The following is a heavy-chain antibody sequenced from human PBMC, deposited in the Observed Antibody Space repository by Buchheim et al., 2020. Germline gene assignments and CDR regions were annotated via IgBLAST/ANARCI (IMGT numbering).Heavy chain of an antibody. CDR2: INMSGGST. V-gene: IGHV3-23*01. CDR3: ARRYCSGGGCYSFDY. D-gene: IGHD2-15*01. CDR1: GFTFSNYA. J-gene: IGHJ4*02. Sequence: EVQLLESGGGLVQPGGSLRLSCAASGFTFSNYAMNWVRRAPGKGLQWVSDINMSGGSTHYADSVKGRFTVSRDNSENTLYLQMNSLRAEDTAVYYCARRYCSGGGCYSFDYWGQGTL.